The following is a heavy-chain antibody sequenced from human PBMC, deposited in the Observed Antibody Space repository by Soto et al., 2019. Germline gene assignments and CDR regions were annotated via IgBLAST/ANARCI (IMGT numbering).Heavy chain of an antibody. CDR3: VRTIQPGTTTYFDY. J-gene: IGHJ4*02. CDR2: IYSGGST. V-gene: IGHV3-66*01. Sequence: GGSLRLSCAASGFTVSSNYMIWVRQAPGKGLEWVSVIYSGGSTAYAASVKGRLTFSRDDSKNSVYLQMTSLKTEDTAVYYCVRTIQPGTTTYFDYWGQGTLVTVSS. D-gene: IGHD1-1*01. CDR1: GFTVSSNY.